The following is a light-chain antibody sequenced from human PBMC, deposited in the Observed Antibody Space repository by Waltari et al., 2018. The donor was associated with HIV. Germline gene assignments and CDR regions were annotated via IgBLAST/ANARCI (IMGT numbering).Light chain of an antibody. CDR2: DAS. CDR3: HQYDDLPLT. J-gene: IGKJ4*01. CDR1: QDISNY. V-gene: IGKV1-33*01. Sequence: IQITLSTSSLSASVGGRVTITWQASQDISNYLNWYQQQPGKAPQQRIYDASNLETGVPSRFSGSGSGTDFTFTISSLQPEDIATYDCHQYDDLPLTFGGGTKVEIQ.